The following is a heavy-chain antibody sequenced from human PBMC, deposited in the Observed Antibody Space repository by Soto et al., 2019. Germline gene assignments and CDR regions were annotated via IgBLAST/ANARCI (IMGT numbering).Heavy chain of an antibody. Sequence: PGGSLRLSCAASGFTFSSYGMHWVRQAPGKGLEWVAVISYDGSNKYYADSVKGRFTISRDNSKNTLYLQMNSLRAEDTAVYYCAKDVSSGTGYWGQGTLVTVSS. CDR1: GFTFSSYG. CDR2: ISYDGSNK. D-gene: IGHD6-19*01. J-gene: IGHJ4*02. CDR3: AKDVSSGTGY. V-gene: IGHV3-30*18.